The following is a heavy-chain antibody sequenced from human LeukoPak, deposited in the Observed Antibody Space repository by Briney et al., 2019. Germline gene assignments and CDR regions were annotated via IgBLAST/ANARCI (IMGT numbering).Heavy chain of an antibody. CDR2: IYYSGST. D-gene: IGHD6-19*01. V-gene: IGHV4-59*01. Sequence: SETLSLTCTVSGGSISSYYWNWIRQSPGKGLEWIGDIYYSGSTNYNPSLKSRVTISVDTSKNQFSLRLTSVTAADTAVYYCAREGMAVGFARFPIFNHWGQGTLVTVSS. CDR1: GGSISSYY. J-gene: IGHJ4*02. CDR3: AREGMAVGFARFPIFNH.